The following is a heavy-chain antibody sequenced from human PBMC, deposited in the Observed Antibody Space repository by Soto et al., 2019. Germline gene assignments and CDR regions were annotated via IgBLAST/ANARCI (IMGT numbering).Heavy chain of an antibody. CDR1: GYTFTSYA. Sequence: QVQLVQSGAEVKKPGASVKVSCKASGYTFTSYAMHWVRQAPGQRLEWMGWINAGNGNTKYSQKFQGRVTITRDTSASTAYMELSSLRSEDTAVYYCATIHNYYDSSGYYNPGWYYGMDVWGQGTTVTVSS. J-gene: IGHJ6*02. D-gene: IGHD3-22*01. CDR2: INAGNGNT. CDR3: ATIHNYYDSSGYYNPGWYYGMDV. V-gene: IGHV1-3*01.